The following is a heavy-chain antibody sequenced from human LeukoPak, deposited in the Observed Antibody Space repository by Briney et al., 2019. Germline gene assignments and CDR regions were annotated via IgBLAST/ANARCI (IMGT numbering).Heavy chain of an antibody. V-gene: IGHV1-2*02. Sequence: ASVKVSCKASGYTFTGYYMHWVRQAPGQGLEWMGWINPNSGGTNYAQKFQGRVTMTRDTSISTAYMELSRLRSDDTAVYYCARGPSGSYRDRGNEVLIHNWFDPWGQGTLVTVSS. CDR3: ARGPSGSYRDRGNEVLIHNWFDP. D-gene: IGHD1-26*01. CDR1: GYTFTGYY. J-gene: IGHJ5*02. CDR2: INPNSGGT.